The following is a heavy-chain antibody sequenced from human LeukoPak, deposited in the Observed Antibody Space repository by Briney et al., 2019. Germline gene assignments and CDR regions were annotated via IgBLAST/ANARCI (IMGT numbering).Heavy chain of an antibody. CDR2: IYYSGST. J-gene: IGHJ1*01. CDR3: ARDYCSSTSCYVHH. Sequence: TLSLTCTVSGGSISSGGYYWSWIRQHPGKGLEWIGYIYYSGSTYYNPSLKSRVTISLDTSKNQFSLKLSSVTAADTAVYYCARDYCSSTSCYVHHWGQGTLVTVSS. CDR1: GGSISSGGYY. D-gene: IGHD2-2*01. V-gene: IGHV4-31*03.